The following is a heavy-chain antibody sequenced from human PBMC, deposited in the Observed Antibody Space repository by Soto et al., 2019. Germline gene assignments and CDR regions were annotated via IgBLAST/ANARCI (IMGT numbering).Heavy chain of an antibody. Sequence: SETLSLTCTASGGSIRSYYWSWIRQPPGKGLEWIGYVYYSGSTKYNPSLKSRVTISVDSSKNQFSLKLDSVTADDTAVYYCARMGSYDSSGYRVDGDYWGQGTLVTVSS. V-gene: IGHV4-59*08. CDR2: VYYSGST. D-gene: IGHD3-22*01. CDR1: GGSIRSYY. CDR3: ARMGSYDSSGYRVDGDY. J-gene: IGHJ4*02.